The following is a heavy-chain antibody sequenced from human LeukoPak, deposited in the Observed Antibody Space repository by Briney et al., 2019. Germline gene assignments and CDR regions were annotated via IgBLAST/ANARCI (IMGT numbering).Heavy chain of an antibody. D-gene: IGHD5-12*01. V-gene: IGHV3-30*02. CDR3: ANGEGIVATY. CDR2: IRYDGSNK. Sequence: GGSLRLSCAASGFTFSSYGMHWVRQAPGKGLEWVAFIRYDGSNKYYADSVKGRFTISRDNSKNTLYLQMNSLRAEDTAVYYCANGEGIVATYWGQGTLVTVSS. CDR1: GFTFSSYG. J-gene: IGHJ4*02.